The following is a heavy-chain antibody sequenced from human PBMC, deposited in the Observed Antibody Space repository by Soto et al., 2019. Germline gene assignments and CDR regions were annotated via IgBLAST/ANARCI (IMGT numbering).Heavy chain of an antibody. Sequence: QVQLVQSGAEVKKPGSSVKVSCKASGGTFSSYAISWVRQAPGQGLEWMGGIIPIFGTANYAQKFQGRVTIPAVESSSTAYMELSSLRSEDTGVYCCATSTVTTGPYLYYSFYGMDVSGQGTTVTVSS. D-gene: IGHD4-17*01. CDR1: GGTFSSYA. CDR3: ATSTVTTGPYLYYSFYGMDV. CDR2: IIPIFGTA. V-gene: IGHV1-69*12. J-gene: IGHJ6*02.